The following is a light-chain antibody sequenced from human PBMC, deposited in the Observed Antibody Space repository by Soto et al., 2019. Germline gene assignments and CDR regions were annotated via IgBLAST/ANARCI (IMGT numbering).Light chain of an antibody. V-gene: IGKV2-28*01. CDR2: LGS. CDR1: QSLLHNNGYNF. Sequence: DILMTQSPLSLPVTPGEPASISCRSSQSLLHNNGYNFLDWYLQKPGQSPQLLIYLGSHRASGVPDWFSGSSSGEYSILEIRREDAEDVAVYYCMQTLQTPPVFGQGTRLEIK. CDR3: MQTLQTPPV. J-gene: IGKJ5*01.